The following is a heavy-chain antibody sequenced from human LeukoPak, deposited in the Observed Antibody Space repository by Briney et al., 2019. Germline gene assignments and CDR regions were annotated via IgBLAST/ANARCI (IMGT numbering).Heavy chain of an antibody. Sequence: QAGGSLRLSCAASEFTFSSYGMHWVRQAPGKGLEWVSVISGSGGRTYYVASVKGRFTISRDNSKNTLYLQMNSLRAEDTAVYYCAKDSRGYQAYFDYWGQGTLVTVSS. D-gene: IGHD3-22*01. J-gene: IGHJ4*02. CDR2: ISGSGGRT. CDR1: EFTFSSYG. CDR3: AKDSRGYQAYFDY. V-gene: IGHV3-23*01.